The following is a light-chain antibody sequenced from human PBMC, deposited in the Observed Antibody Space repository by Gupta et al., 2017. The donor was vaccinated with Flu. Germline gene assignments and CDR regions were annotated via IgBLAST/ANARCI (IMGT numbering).Light chain of an antibody. CDR2: EVS. Sequence: QSALPQPASVSGSPGQSITISCTGTSSDVGTYNLVSWYQQHPGKAPKLMIYEVSERPSGVSNRFSGSKSGNTASLTISGLQAEDEADYYCCSYARSSTYVFGTGTKVTVL. V-gene: IGLV2-23*02. J-gene: IGLJ1*01. CDR3: CSYARSSTYV. CDR1: SSDVGTYNL.